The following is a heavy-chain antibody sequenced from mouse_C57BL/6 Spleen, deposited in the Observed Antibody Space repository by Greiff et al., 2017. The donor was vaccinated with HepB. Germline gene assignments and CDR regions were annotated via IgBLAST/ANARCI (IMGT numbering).Heavy chain of an antibody. Sequence: QVQLQQSGPGLVQPSQSLSITCTVSGFSLTSYGVHWVRQSPGKGLEWLGVIWSGGSTDYNAAFISRLSISKDNYKSQVFFKMNSLQADDTAIYYWARASTDAMDYWGQGTSVTVSS. D-gene: IGHD6-1*01. CDR1: GFSLTSYG. CDR3: ARASTDAMDY. J-gene: IGHJ4*01. V-gene: IGHV2-2*01. CDR2: IWSGGST.